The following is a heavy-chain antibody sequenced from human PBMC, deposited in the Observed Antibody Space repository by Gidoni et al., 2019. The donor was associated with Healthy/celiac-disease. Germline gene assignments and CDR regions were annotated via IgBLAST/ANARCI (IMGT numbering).Heavy chain of an antibody. CDR2: IWYDGSNK. J-gene: IGHJ1*01. V-gene: IGHV3-33*01. CDR1: GFTFSSYG. Sequence: QVPLVASGGGVVQPGRSLRLSCAASGFTFSSYGMHWVRQAPGKGLEWVAVIWYDGSNKYYADSVKGRFTISRDNSKNTLYLQMNSLRAEDTAVYYCARGAGYCSGGSCYSSAEYFQHWGQGTLVTVFS. D-gene: IGHD2-15*01. CDR3: ARGAGYCSGGSCYSSAEYFQH.